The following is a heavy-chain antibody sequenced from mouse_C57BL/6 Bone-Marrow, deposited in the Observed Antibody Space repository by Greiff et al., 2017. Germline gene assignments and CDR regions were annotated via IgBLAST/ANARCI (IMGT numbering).Heavy chain of an antibody. CDR1: GFNIKDYY. CDR3: TTYYYGSSYVRFAY. J-gene: IGHJ3*01. V-gene: IGHV14-1*01. Sequence: EVKLQESGAELVRPGASVKLSCTASGFNIKDYYMHWVKQRPEQGLEWIGRIDPEDGDTEYAPKFQGKATMTADTSSNTAYLQLSSLTSEDTAVYSCTTYYYGSSYVRFAYWGQGTLVTVSA. D-gene: IGHD1-1*01. CDR2: IDPEDGDT.